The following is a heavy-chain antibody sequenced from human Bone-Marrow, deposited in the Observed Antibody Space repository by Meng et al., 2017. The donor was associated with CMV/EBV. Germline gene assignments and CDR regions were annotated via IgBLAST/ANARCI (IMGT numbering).Heavy chain of an antibody. Sequence: ASVKVSCKASGYTFTGYYMHWVRQAPGQGLEWMGWINPNSGGTNYAQKFQGRVTMTRDTSISTAYMELSRLRSDDTAVYYCAILGGITMIVVPFDIWGQGPMVTVSS. D-gene: IGHD3-22*01. CDR2: INPNSGGT. CDR1: GYTFTGYY. V-gene: IGHV1-2*02. CDR3: AILGGITMIVVPFDI. J-gene: IGHJ3*02.